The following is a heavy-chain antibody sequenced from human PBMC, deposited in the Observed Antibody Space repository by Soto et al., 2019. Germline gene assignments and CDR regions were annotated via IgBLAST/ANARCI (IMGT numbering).Heavy chain of an antibody. D-gene: IGHD6-6*01. CDR1: GFTFSNYG. Sequence: VQLVESGGGVVLPGRSLRLSCAASGFTFSNYGMNWVRQAPGKGLAWVSYISSSSATIQYADSVKGRFTISRDNAKNSLYLQMNSLRDEDTAVYYCARGGAARPDYWGQGTLVTVSS. CDR2: ISSSSATI. V-gene: IGHV3-48*02. CDR3: ARGGAARPDY. J-gene: IGHJ4*02.